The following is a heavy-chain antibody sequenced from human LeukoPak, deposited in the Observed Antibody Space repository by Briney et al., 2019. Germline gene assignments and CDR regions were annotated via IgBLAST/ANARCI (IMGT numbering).Heavy chain of an antibody. CDR1: GFTFNSYS. CDR2: ISSSSSYI. CDR3: ARGADFWSGYFVR. Sequence: GGSLRLSCAASGFTFNSYSMNWVRQAPGKGLEWVSSISSSSSYIYYADSVKGRFTISRDNAKNSLHLQMNSLRAEDTAVYYCARGADFWSGYFVRWGQGTLVTVSS. J-gene: IGHJ5*02. V-gene: IGHV3-21*01. D-gene: IGHD3-3*01.